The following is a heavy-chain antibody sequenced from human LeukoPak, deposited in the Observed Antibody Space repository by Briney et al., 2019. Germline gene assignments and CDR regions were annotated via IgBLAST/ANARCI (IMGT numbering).Heavy chain of an antibody. CDR3: AKASSSGWPYYFDY. V-gene: IGHV3-30-3*01. CDR2: ISYDGSNK. Sequence: PGGSLRLSCAASGFTFSSYAMHWVRQAPGKGLEWVAVISYDGSNKYYADSVKGRFTISRDNSKNTLYLQMNSLTAEDTAVYYCAKASSSGWPYYFDYWGQGTLVTVSS. CDR1: GFTFSSYA. J-gene: IGHJ4*02. D-gene: IGHD6-25*01.